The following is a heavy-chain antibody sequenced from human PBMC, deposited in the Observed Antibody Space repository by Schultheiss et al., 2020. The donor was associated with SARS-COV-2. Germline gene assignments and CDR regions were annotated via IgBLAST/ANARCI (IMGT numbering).Heavy chain of an antibody. J-gene: IGHJ3*02. CDR2: IKQDGSET. V-gene: IGHV3-7*01. Sequence: GESLKISCVASGFTFSSYWMSWFRQAPGKGLEWVANIKQDGSETYYVDSVKGRFTISRDNAKNSLYLQMNSLRAEDTAVYYCARGTHYDAFDIWGQGTMVTVSS. CDR1: GFTFSSYW. CDR3: ARGTHYDAFDI.